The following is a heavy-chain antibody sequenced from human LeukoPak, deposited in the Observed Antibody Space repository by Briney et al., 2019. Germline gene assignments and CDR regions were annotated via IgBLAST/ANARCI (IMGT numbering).Heavy chain of an antibody. J-gene: IGHJ3*02. D-gene: IGHD5-24*01. CDR2: ISYSGST. CDR1: GDSMSSYY. V-gene: IGHV4-59*12. Sequence: PPETLSLTCTVSGDSMSSYYWSWIRQPPGKGLEWIAYISYSGSTKYNPSLQNRVTISIDTSKDQFSLKLSSVTAADTAVYYCARFDPPNGDGYNYDAFDIWGQGTMVTVSS. CDR3: ARFDPPNGDGYNYDAFDI.